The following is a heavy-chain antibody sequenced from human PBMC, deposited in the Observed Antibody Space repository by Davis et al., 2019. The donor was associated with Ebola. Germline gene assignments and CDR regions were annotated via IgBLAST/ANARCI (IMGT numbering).Heavy chain of an antibody. CDR1: GGSISSYY. D-gene: IGHD3-3*01. CDR3: ARSGLSFGVVKYHYGMDV. J-gene: IGHJ6*04. Sequence: MPSETLSLTCTVSGGSISSYYWSWIRQPPGKGLKWIGYIYHSGVTNHNPSLKSRVTISVDTSKNQFSLRLSSVTAADTAVYYCARSGLSFGVVKYHYGMDVWGKGTTVTVSS. CDR2: IYHSGVT. V-gene: IGHV4-59*08.